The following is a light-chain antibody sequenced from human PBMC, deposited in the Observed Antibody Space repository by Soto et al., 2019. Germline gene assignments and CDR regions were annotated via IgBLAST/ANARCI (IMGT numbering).Light chain of an antibody. V-gene: IGKV1-39*01. CDR1: QSISSY. Sequence: DIQMTQSPSSLSASVGDRVTITCRAGQSISSYLNWYQQKPGQAPKVLIHTASSLLSGVPSRFSGGGSRTDFSLTISSLHPEYFATYYCQQSYRTPCTFGQGTRREIK. J-gene: IGKJ5*01. CDR3: QQSYRTPCT. CDR2: TAS.